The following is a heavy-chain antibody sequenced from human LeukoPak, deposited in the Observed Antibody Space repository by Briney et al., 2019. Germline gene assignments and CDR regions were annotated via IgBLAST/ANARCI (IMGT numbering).Heavy chain of an antibody. D-gene: IGHD3-10*02. J-gene: IGHJ4*02. CDR2: ISSSSSYI. Sequence: GGTLRLSCAASGFKFSSYSMKWVRQAPGKGLEWVSFISSSSSYIYYADSLKGRFTISRDNAKNSLYLQMNSLRAEDTAVYYCARGTMFPYYFDYWGQGTLVTVSS. CDR1: GFKFSSYS. V-gene: IGHV3-21*01. CDR3: ARGTMFPYYFDY.